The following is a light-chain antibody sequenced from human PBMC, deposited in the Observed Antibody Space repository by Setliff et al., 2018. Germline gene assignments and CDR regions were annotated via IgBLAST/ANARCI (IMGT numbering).Light chain of an antibody. CDR1: TSNIEINY. CDR3: CSYAGIYTYV. CDR2: RNN. V-gene: IGLV1-47*01. Sequence: QSVLTQPPSVSGTPGQRVTISCSGSTSNIEINYVYWYQQLPGATPKLLIYRNNQRPSGVPDRFSGSKSGTSASLAISGLRSEDEADYYCCSYAGIYTYVFGSGTKVTVL. J-gene: IGLJ1*01.